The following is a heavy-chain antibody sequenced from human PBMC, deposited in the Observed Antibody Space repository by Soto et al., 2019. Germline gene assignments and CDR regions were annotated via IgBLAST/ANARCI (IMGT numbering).Heavy chain of an antibody. CDR1: GFAFASYA. Sequence: PGGSLRLSCAASGFAFASYAMGWIRQAPGKGLEWVSVISGRGGTTYYADSVKGRFTISRDNSGNTLYLQMNSLRAEDTAIYYCAKGGSGSYYVYFDYWGQGTPVTVSS. CDR2: ISGRGGTT. D-gene: IGHD1-26*01. J-gene: IGHJ4*02. CDR3: AKGGSGSYYVYFDY. V-gene: IGHV3-23*01.